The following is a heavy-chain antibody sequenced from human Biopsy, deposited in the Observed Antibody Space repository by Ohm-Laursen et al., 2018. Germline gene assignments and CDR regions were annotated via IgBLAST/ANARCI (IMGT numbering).Heavy chain of an antibody. D-gene: IGHD3-22*01. J-gene: IGHJ6*02. V-gene: IGHV4-34*01. Sequence: SQTLSLTCPVYGESFNGYYWSWIRQTPGKGLEWIGEINHSGRTNYNPSLKSRVTISVDTSKNQFSLKVRSVTAADTAVYYCVRSVDYYDPYHYYALDVWGQGTTVTVSS. CDR3: VRSVDYYDPYHYYALDV. CDR1: GESFNGYY. CDR2: INHSGRT.